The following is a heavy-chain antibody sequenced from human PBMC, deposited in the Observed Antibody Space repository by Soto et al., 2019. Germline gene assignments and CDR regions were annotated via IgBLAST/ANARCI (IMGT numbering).Heavy chain of an antibody. J-gene: IGHJ3*02. CDR3: ATHIVVVPAAMNAFDI. V-gene: IGHV3-23*01. CDR2: ISGSGGST. Sequence: EVQLLESGGGLVQPGGSLRLSCAASGFTFSSNAMSWVRQAPGKGLEWVSAISGSGGSTYYADSVKGRFTISRDNSKNTLYLQMNSLRAEDTAVYYCATHIVVVPAAMNAFDIWGQGTMVTVSS. CDR1: GFTFSSNA. D-gene: IGHD2-2*01.